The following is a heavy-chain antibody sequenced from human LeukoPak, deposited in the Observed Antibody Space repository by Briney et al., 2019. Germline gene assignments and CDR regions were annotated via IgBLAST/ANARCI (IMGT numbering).Heavy chain of an antibody. CDR2: IYYSGST. Sequence: SETPSLTCTVSGGSISSSSYYWGWIRQPPGKGLEWIGSIYYSGSTYYNPSLKSRVTISADTSKNQFFLKVNFVTAADTAVYYCVRGGSAAGVFFDYWGQGIQATVSS. CDR3: VRGGSAAGVFFDY. D-gene: IGHD6-13*01. J-gene: IGHJ4*02. V-gene: IGHV4-39*07. CDR1: GGSISSSSYY.